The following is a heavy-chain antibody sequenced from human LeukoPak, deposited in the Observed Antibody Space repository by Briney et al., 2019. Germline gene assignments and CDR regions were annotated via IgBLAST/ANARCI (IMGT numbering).Heavy chain of an antibody. J-gene: IGHJ5*02. V-gene: IGHV3-74*01. CDR1: GFALSTSY. D-gene: IGHD3-22*01. CDR3: AREEDYYDSSGYYKGTGFDP. CDR2: INSDGSTT. Sequence: GGSLRLSCAASGFALSTSYMHWVRQAPGKGLVWVSRINSDGSTTSYADSVKGRFTISRDNAKDTLYLQMNSLRAEDTAVYYCAREEDYYDSSGYYKGTGFDPWGQGTLVTVSS.